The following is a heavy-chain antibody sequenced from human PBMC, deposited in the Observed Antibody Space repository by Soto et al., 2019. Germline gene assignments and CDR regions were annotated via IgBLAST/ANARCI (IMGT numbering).Heavy chain of an antibody. CDR2: IFPLTDIP. D-gene: IGHD1-1*01. CDR3: ARSTLVVLNYFES. Sequence: QVQLAQSGTEVKKPGSSVKVSCKASGGTFRNYPINWVRQAPGQGLEWMGSIFPLTDIPDYAQKFQARPTISADKSTSTAYMELSGLTSDDTAMYFCARSTLVVLNYFESWGQGTLVTVSS. J-gene: IGHJ4*02. CDR1: GGTFRNYP. V-gene: IGHV1-69*02.